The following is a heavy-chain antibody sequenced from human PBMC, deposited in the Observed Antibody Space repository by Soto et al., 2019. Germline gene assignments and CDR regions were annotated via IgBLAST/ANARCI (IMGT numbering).Heavy chain of an antibody. CDR2: INTDGSER. Sequence: EVQLVESGGGLVQPGGSLRLSCAASGFTFSSYWMHWVRQVPGEGLVWVSRINTDGSERNYADSVKCRFTVSRDNAKNTQYLQMNSLRVEDTAVYYCARDGEGYWGQGTLVTVSS. J-gene: IGHJ4*02. V-gene: IGHV3-74*01. CDR3: ARDGEGY. D-gene: IGHD2-15*01. CDR1: GFTFSSYW.